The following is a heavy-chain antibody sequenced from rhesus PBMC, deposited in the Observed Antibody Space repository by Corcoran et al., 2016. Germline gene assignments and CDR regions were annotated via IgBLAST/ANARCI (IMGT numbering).Heavy chain of an antibody. CDR1: GYSISSNY. CDR2: FHGSSGST. CDR3: ARVYSSGWSYNYGLDS. Sequence: QVQLQESGPGLVKPSETLSLTCAVSGYSISSNYWSWIRQHPGKGLDLIGYFHGSSGSTYYNPSRKSRVTMSTDTSKNHFSLNLRSVTSADTAVYYGARVYSSGWSYNYGLDSWGQGVVVTVSS. D-gene: IGHD6S26*01. J-gene: IGHJ6*01. V-gene: IGHV4-165*01.